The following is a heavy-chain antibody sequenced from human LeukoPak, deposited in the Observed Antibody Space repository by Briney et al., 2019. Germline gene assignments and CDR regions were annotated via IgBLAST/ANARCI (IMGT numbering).Heavy chain of an antibody. CDR3: ARGPSWVAARPLDY. CDR2: ISQSGST. J-gene: IGHJ4*02. D-gene: IGHD6-6*01. Sequence: SETLSLTCTVSGYSISSGYDWGWIRQAPGKRLEWLGSISQSGSTYDNPSLKSRVTLSVDTSKNQFSLKLSSVTAADTAVYYCARGPSWVAARPLDYWGQGTLVTVSS. CDR1: GYSISSGYD. V-gene: IGHV4-38-2*02.